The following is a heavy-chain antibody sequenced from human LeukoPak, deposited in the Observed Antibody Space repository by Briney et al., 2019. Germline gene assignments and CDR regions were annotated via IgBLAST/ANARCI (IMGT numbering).Heavy chain of an antibody. D-gene: IGHD3-10*01. Sequence: ASVKVSCKASGYTFTSYYMHWVRLAPGQGLEWMGIINPSGGSTSYAQKFQGRVTMTRDTSTRTVYMELSSLRSEDTAMYYCARDMDYYGSGGTGDYWGQGTLVTVSS. V-gene: IGHV1-46*01. CDR3: ARDMDYYGSGGTGDY. J-gene: IGHJ4*02. CDR2: INPSGGST. CDR1: GYTFTSYY.